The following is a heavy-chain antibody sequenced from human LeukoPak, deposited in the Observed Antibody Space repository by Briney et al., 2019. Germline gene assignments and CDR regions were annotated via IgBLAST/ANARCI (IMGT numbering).Heavy chain of an antibody. V-gene: IGHV3-23*01. CDR1: GFAFSSYA. D-gene: IGHD6-6*01. CDR3: AKDDYSSSLFYYGMDV. CDR2: ISGSGGST. Sequence: GGSLRLSCAASGFAFSSYAMSWVRQAPGKGLEWVSAISGSGGSTYYADSVKGRFTISRDNSKNTLYLQMNSLRAEDTAVYYCAKDDYSSSLFYYGMDVWGQGTTVTVSS. J-gene: IGHJ6*02.